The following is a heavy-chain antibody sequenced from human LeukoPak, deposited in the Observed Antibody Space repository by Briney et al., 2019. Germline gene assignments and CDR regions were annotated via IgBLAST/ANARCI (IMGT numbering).Heavy chain of an antibody. J-gene: IGHJ4*02. CDR3: ARVRTAPEGYSRYYFDY. D-gene: IGHD2-15*01. V-gene: IGHV4-4*07. CDR2: IYTSGST. Sequence: SGPTLVKPSETLSLTCTVSGGSISSYYWSWIRQPAGKGLEWIGRIYTSGSTNYNPSLKSRVTMSVDTSKNQFSLKLSSVTAADTAVYYCARVRTAPEGYSRYYFDYWGQGTLVTVSS. CDR1: GGSISSYY.